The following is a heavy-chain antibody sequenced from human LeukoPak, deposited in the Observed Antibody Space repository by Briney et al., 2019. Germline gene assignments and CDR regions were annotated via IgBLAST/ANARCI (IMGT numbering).Heavy chain of an antibody. CDR1: GFTVSSNY. CDR3: ARDLDGSSGWGY. CDR2: IYSGGST. D-gene: IGHD6-19*01. Sequence: PEGSLRLSCAASGFTVSSNYMSWVRQAPGKGLEWVPVIYSGGSTYYADSVKGRFTISRDNSKNTLYLQMNSLRAEDTAVYYCARDLDGSSGWGYWGQGTLVTVSS. V-gene: IGHV3-53*01. J-gene: IGHJ4*02.